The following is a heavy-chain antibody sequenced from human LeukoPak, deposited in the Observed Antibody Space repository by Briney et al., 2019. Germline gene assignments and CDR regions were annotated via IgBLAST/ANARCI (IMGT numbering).Heavy chain of an antibody. D-gene: IGHD4-23*01. Sequence: PSETLSLTCAVSGGSISSGGYYWSWIRQPAGKGLEWIGRVCTSGSSNYNPSLKSRVTISVDTSKNQFSLKLSSVTAADTAVYYCASRIQKENYGGNSLPQYYMDVWGKGTTVTVSS. CDR1: GGSISSGGYY. J-gene: IGHJ6*03. CDR3: ASRIQKENYGGNSLPQYYMDV. V-gene: IGHV4-61*02. CDR2: VCTSGSS.